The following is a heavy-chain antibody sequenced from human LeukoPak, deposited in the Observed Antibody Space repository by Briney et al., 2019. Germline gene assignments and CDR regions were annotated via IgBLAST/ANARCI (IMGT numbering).Heavy chain of an antibody. CDR2: IYSGGST. V-gene: IGHV3-53*05. CDR3: AREARGYYFDY. CDR1: GFTVSSYY. Sequence: GGSLRLSCAASGFTVSSYYMSWVRQAPGKGLEWVSDIYSGGSTYYAHSVMGRFTISRDNSKNKLYLQMNSLRAEDTAVYYCAREARGYYFDYWGEGTLVTVFS. D-gene: IGHD3-22*01. J-gene: IGHJ4*02.